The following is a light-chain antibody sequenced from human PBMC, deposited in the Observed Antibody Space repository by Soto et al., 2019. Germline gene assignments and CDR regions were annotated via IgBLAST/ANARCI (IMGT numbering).Light chain of an antibody. J-gene: IGKJ5*01. Sequence: EIVLTQSPATLSLSPGERATLPCRXSQSVSSYLAWYQQKPGQAPRLLIYDASNRATGIPDRFSGSGSGTDFTLTISRLEPEDFAVYYCQQYGSSPPITFGQGTRLEIK. CDR1: QSVSSY. CDR3: QQYGSSPPIT. CDR2: DAS. V-gene: IGKV3-20*01.